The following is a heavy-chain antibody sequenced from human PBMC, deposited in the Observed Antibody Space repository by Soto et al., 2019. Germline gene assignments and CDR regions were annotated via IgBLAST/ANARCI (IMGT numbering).Heavy chain of an antibody. D-gene: IGHD6-19*01. CDR2: ISAYNGNT. V-gene: IGHV1-18*01. J-gene: IGHJ6*02. Sequence: QVQLVQSGAEVKKPGASVKVSCKASGYTFTSFGISWVRQAPGQGLEWMGWISAYNGNTNYEQKLQGRVTMTTDTSTSTAYMELRSLISDDTAVYYCARDTITVAGTSYYYGMDVWGQGTTVTVSS. CDR3: ARDTITVAGTSYYYGMDV. CDR1: GYTFTSFG.